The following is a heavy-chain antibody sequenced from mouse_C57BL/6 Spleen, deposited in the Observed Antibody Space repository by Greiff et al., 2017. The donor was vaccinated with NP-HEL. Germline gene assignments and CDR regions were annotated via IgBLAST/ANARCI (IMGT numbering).Heavy chain of an antibody. CDR3: ARDLGSWYFDV. CDR2: INYDGSST. J-gene: IGHJ1*03. Sequence: DVQLVESEGGLVQPGSSMKLSCTASGFTFSDYYMAWVRQVPEKGLEWVANINYDGSSTYYLDSLKSRFIISRDNAKNILYLQMSSLKSEDTATYYCARDLGSWYFDVWGTGTTVTVSS. D-gene: IGHD4-1*01. V-gene: IGHV5-16*01. CDR1: GFTFSDYY.